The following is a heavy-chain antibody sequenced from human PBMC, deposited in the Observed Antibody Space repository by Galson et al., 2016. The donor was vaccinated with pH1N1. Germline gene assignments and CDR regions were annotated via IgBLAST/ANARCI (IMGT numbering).Heavy chain of an antibody. D-gene: IGHD2-8*02. J-gene: IGHJ4*02. V-gene: IGHV2-5*02. CDR2: IYWDDDK. CDR1: GFSLSTSGVG. Sequence: PALVKPTQTLTLTCTFSGFSLSTSGVGVGWIRQPPGKAPEWLALIYWDDDKRYSPSLKSRLTITKDTAKNQVVLTMTNMDPVDTVTYDFAHSSRDCNGGVFYWGFDYWGQGTLVTVSS. CDR3: AHSSRDCNGGVFYWGFDY.